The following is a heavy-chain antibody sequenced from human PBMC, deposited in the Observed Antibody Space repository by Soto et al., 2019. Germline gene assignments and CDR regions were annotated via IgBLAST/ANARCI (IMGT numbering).Heavy chain of an antibody. CDR2: IYYSGST. Sequence: QVQLQESGPGLVKPLETLSLTCTVSGGSISSYYWSWIRQPPGKGLEWIGYIYYSGSTNYNPSLKSRVTISVDTSKNQFSLKLSSVTAADTAVYYCASGYCSGGSCYSHYFDYWGQGTLVTVSS. CDR1: GGSISSYY. J-gene: IGHJ4*02. D-gene: IGHD2-15*01. CDR3: ASGYCSGGSCYSHYFDY. V-gene: IGHV4-59*01.